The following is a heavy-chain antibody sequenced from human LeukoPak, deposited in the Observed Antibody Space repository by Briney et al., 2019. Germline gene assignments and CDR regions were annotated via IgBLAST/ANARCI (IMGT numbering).Heavy chain of an antibody. J-gene: IGHJ3*02. D-gene: IGHD5-12*01. CDR1: GGSISSSSYY. V-gene: IGHV4-39*01. CDR2: IYYSGST. Sequence: SETLSLTCTVSGGSISSSSYYWGWIRQPPGKGLEWIGSIYYSGSTYYNPSLKSRVTISVDTSKNQSSLKLSSVTAADTAVYYCASTGYSGYDDDAFDIWGQGTMVTVSS. CDR3: ASTGYSGYDDDAFDI.